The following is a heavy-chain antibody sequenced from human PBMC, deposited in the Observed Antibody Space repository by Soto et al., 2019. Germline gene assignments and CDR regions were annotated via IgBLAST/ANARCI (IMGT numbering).Heavy chain of an antibody. V-gene: IGHV1-8*01. J-gene: IGHJ6*03. CDR2: MNPNSGNT. CDR1: GYTFTSYD. Sequence: QVQLVQSGAEVKKPGASVKVSCKASGYTFTSYDINWVRQATGQGLEWMGWMNPNSGNTGYAQKFQGRVTMTRNTSISTAYMELSSLRSEDTAVYYCATSLTHRYYYYYMDVWGKGTTVTVSS. CDR3: ATSLTHRYYYYYMDV.